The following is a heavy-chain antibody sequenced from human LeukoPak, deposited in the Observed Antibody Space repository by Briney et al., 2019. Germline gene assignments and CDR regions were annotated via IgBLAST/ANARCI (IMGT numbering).Heavy chain of an antibody. J-gene: IGHJ4*02. D-gene: IGHD1-26*01. Sequence: ASVKVSCKVSGYTLTELSMHWVRQAPGKGLEWTGGFDPEDGETIYAQKFQGRVTMTEDTSTDTAYMELSSLRSEDTAVYYCATGVVGAIPNDYRGQGTLVTVSS. CDR1: GYTLTELS. CDR2: FDPEDGET. CDR3: ATGVVGAIPNDY. V-gene: IGHV1-24*01.